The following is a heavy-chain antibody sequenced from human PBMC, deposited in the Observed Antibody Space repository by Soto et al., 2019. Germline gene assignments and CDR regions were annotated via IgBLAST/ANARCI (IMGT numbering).Heavy chain of an antibody. V-gene: IGHV3-23*01. D-gene: IGHD2-15*01. CDR1: GFTFSSYA. CDR3: AKVDCSGGRCYSGHFDS. CDR2: ISGSGDST. J-gene: IGHJ4*02. Sequence: EVQLLESGGGLVQPGGSLRLSCAASGFTFSSYAMSWVRQAPGEGLEWVSAISGSGDSTYSADPVQGRFTISRDNSKNTLNLLMNSLRAEDTAVYYCAKVDCSGGRCYSGHFDSWGQGTLVTVSS.